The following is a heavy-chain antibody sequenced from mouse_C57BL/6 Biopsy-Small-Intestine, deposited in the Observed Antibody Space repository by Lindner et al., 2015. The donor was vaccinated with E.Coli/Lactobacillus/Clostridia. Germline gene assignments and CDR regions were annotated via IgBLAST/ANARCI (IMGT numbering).Heavy chain of an antibody. J-gene: IGHJ2*01. Sequence: VQLQESGAELAGPGASVKLSCKASGYTFTSYGISWVKQRTGQGLEWIGEIYPRSGNTYYNEKFKGKATLTADKSSSTAYMELRSLTSEDSAVYFCARVGSNWGYYFDYWGQGTTLTVSS. D-gene: IGHD4-1*01. CDR1: GYTFTSYG. CDR3: ARVGSNWGYYFDY. V-gene: IGHV1-81*01. CDR2: IYPRSGNT.